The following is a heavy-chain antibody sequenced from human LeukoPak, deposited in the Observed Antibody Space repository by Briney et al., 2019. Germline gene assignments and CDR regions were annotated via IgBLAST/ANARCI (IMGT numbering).Heavy chain of an antibody. D-gene: IGHD2-21*02. J-gene: IGHJ4*02. CDR2: VGGDEKT. V-gene: IGHV3-23*01. CDR3: AKDLSWWVTADY. Sequence: GGSLRLSCVASGFTFNTYSINRVREAPGRGLEWVSGVGGDEKTHYADFVRGRFTISRDNSKNTVFLQMNSLTVEDTAVYYCAKDLSWWVTADYWGQGVLVTVS. CDR1: GFTFNTYS.